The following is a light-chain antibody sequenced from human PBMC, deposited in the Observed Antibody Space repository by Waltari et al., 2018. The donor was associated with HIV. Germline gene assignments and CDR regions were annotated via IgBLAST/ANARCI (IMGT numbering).Light chain of an antibody. Sequence: QSVPTQPTSASGTPGQRVTIPCSGSSSNLGSKYVYWYQQLPGTAPKLLICRNDQRPAGVPDRFSGSKAGTSASLAISGLRSEDEADYYCASWDDSLSGPVFGAGTKLTVL. V-gene: IGLV1-47*01. CDR2: RND. J-gene: IGLJ3*02. CDR3: ASWDDSLSGPV. CDR1: SSNLGSKY.